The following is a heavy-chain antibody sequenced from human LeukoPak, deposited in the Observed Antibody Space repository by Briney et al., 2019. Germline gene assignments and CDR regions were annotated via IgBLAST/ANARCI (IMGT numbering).Heavy chain of an antibody. Sequence: GGSLRLSRAASGFTFSNAWMSWVRPAPGKGLEGVGCIKRKTDGETTDYAAPVKGRFTISRDDSKNTLYLQMNSLKTEDTAVYYCTTAYSSRWYSIDYWGQGTLVTVSS. CDR3: TTAYSSRWYSIDY. V-gene: IGHV3-15*01. CDR2: IKRKTDGETT. J-gene: IGHJ4*02. D-gene: IGHD6-13*01. CDR1: GFTFSNAW.